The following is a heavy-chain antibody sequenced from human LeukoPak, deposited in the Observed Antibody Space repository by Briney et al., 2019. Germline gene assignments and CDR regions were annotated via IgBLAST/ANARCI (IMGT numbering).Heavy chain of an antibody. CDR2: INHSGST. V-gene: IGHV4-34*01. CDR3: ARGQSVDP. Sequence: SETLSLTCVVYGGSFSDYYWSWIRQPPGKGLEWIGEINHSGSTNYNPSLKSRVTISVDTSKNQFSLKLSSVTAADTAVYYCARGQSVDPWGQGTLVTVSS. J-gene: IGHJ5*02. CDR1: GGSFSDYY.